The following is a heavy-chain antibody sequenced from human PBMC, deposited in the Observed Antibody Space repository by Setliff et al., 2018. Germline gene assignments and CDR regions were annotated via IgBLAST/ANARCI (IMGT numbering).Heavy chain of an antibody. V-gene: IGHV4-4*08. D-gene: IGHD3-10*01. J-gene: IGHJ6*03. CDR2: ISPGRSI. CDR1: GGSIRNFY. CDR3: ARDRRDYIGAGSSEIDYYYYYYMDV. Sequence: SETLSLTCSVSGGSIRNFYWSWIRQPPGKGLEWIGSISPGRSINYNPSLRSRVTISGDTSKNQISLNLSSGTAADTAVYYCARDRRDYIGAGSSEIDYYYYYYMDVWGKGTTVTVSS.